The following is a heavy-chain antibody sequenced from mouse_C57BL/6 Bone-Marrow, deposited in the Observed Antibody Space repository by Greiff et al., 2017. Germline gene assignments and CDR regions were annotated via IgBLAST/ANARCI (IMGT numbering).Heavy chain of an antibody. CDR1: GYTFTSYW. CDR3: ARYGTAQATSYLDY. Sequence: QVQLQQSGAELVMPGASVKLSCKASGYTFTSYWMNWVKQRPGQGLEWIGEIDPSDSYTNYNQKFKGKSTLTVDKSSSTAYMQLSSLTSEDSAVYCCARYGTAQATSYLDYWGQGTTLTVSS. CDR2: IDPSDSYT. J-gene: IGHJ2*01. D-gene: IGHD3-2*02. V-gene: IGHV1-69*01.